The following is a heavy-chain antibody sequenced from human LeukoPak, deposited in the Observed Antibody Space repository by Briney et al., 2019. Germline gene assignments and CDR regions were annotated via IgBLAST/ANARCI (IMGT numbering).Heavy chain of an antibody. J-gene: IGHJ5*02. CDR1: GYTFTSYG. V-gene: IGHV1-18*01. CDR3: ARDVVVPAAIHWFDP. Sequence: RASVKVSCKASGYTFTSYGISWVRQAPGQGLEWMGWISAYNGNTNYAQKLQGRVTMTTDTSTSTAYMELRSLRSDDTAVYYCARDVVVPAAIHWFDPWGQGILVTVSS. D-gene: IGHD2-2*01. CDR2: ISAYNGNT.